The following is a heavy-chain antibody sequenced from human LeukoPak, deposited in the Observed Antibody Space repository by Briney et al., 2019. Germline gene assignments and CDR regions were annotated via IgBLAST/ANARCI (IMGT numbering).Heavy chain of an antibody. CDR2: ISSSSSYI. D-gene: IGHD2-15*01. CDR3: ARAKVVAAIDY. CDR1: GFTTRFYE. Sequence: GGSLRLSCAASGFTTRFYEMNWVRQAPGKGLEWVSSISSSSSYIYYADSVKGRFTISRDNAKNSLYLQMNSLRAEDTAVYYCARAKVVAAIDYWGQGTLVTVSS. J-gene: IGHJ4*02. V-gene: IGHV3-21*01.